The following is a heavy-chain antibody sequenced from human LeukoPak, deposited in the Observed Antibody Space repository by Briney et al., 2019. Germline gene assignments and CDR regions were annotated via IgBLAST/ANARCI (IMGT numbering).Heavy chain of an antibody. CDR3: AREVSGYYDSSGYYDFDY. J-gene: IGHJ4*02. CDR1: GYTFTGFY. Sequence: ASVKVSCKASGYTFTGFYIHWVRQAPGQGLEWMGWVNPNSGDTRYAQKFQGRVTMARDTSISTAYMELTRLTADDTAVYYCAREVSGYYDSSGYYDFDYWGQGTLVTVSS. CDR2: VNPNSGDT. V-gene: IGHV1-2*02. D-gene: IGHD3-22*01.